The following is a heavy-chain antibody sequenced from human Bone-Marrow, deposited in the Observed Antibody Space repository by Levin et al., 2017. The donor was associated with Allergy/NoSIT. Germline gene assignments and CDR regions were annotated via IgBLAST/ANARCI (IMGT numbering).Heavy chain of an antibody. CDR3: VPDREWELRLYGMDV. V-gene: IGHV3-21*01. CDR2: ISSSSSYI. Sequence: GGSLRLSCAASGFTFSSYSMNWVRQAPGKGLEWVSSISSSSSYIYYADSVKGRFTISRDNAKNSLYLQMNSLRAEDTAVYYCVPDREWELRLYGMDVWGQGTTVTVSS. D-gene: IGHD1-26*01. J-gene: IGHJ6*02. CDR1: GFTFSSYS.